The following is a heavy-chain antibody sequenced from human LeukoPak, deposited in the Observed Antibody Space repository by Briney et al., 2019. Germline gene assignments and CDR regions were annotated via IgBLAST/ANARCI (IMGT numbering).Heavy chain of an antibody. Sequence: PSETLSLTCTVSGGSISSSSYYWGWIRQPPGKGLEWIGSIYYSGSTYYNPSLKSRVTISVDTSKNQFSLKLSSVTAADTAMYYCARPALYVWGSYRTYYFDYWGQGTLVTVSS. V-gene: IGHV4-39*01. CDR1: GGSISSSSYY. J-gene: IGHJ4*02. D-gene: IGHD3-16*02. CDR2: IYYSGST. CDR3: ARPALYVWGSYRTYYFDY.